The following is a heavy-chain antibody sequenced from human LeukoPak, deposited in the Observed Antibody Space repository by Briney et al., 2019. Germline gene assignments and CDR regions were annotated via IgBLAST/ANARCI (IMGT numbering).Heavy chain of an antibody. CDR3: ARDTMVRGGSHYFDY. Sequence: SETLSLTCTVSGGSISSGDYYWSWIRQPPGKGLEWIGYIYYSGSTYYNPSLKSRVTISVDTSKNQFSLKLSSVTAADTAVYYCARDTMVRGGSHYFDYWGQGTLITVSS. V-gene: IGHV4-30-4*01. CDR2: IYYSGST. CDR1: GGSISSGDYY. D-gene: IGHD3-10*01. J-gene: IGHJ4*02.